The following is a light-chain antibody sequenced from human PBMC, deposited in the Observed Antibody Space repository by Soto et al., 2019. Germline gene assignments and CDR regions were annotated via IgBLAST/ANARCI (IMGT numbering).Light chain of an antibody. J-gene: IGKJ1*01. CDR2: DVS. V-gene: IGKV1-5*01. CDR3: QQYNTFWT. Sequence: DVQMTQSPPSLSASVGDRVTITCRASQTISRFLNWYQQKPGKAPKLLIYDVSSLESGVPSRFSGSGSGTAFTLTISSLQPDDSATYYCQQYNTFWTFGQGTKVDIK. CDR1: QTISRF.